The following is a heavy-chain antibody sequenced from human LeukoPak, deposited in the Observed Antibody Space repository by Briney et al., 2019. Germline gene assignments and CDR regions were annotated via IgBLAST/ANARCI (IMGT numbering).Heavy chain of an antibody. Sequence: PSETLSLTCTVSGGSISGYYWSWIRQPPGKGLEWIGYIYYSGSTNYNPSLKSRVTISVDTSKNQFSLKLNSVTAADTAVYYCARTTGHSDNWGQGNLVTVSS. CDR1: GGSISGYY. CDR2: IYYSGST. D-gene: IGHD1-1*01. CDR3: ARTTGHSDN. V-gene: IGHV4-59*01. J-gene: IGHJ1*01.